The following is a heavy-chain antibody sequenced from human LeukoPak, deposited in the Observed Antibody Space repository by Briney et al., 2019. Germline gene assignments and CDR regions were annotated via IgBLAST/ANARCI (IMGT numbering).Heavy chain of an antibody. J-gene: IGHJ4*02. D-gene: IGHD3-22*01. CDR3: AKRGVVIRVILVGFHKEAYYFDS. Sequence: GGSLRLSCAVSGITLSNYGMTWVRQAPGKGREWVAGSCGSGGGTNYADSVKGRFTISRDNRKNTLYLQMNNLRAEDTAVYFCAKRGVVIRVILVGFHKEAYYFDSWGQGALVTVSS. CDR2: SCGSGGGT. CDR1: GITLSNYG. V-gene: IGHV3-23*01.